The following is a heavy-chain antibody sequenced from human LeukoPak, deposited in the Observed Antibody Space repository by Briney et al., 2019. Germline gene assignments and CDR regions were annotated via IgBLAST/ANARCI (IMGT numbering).Heavy chain of an antibody. J-gene: IGHJ4*02. V-gene: IGHV4-59*08. Sequence: PSETLSLTCTVSGGSISSYYWSWIRQPPGKGLEWIGYIYYSGSTNYNPSLKSRATILVDSSKNQFSLKLSSVTAADTAVYYCARCDSSGYLNYYFDYWGQGTLVTVSS. CDR1: GGSISSYY. CDR2: IYYSGST. CDR3: ARCDSSGYLNYYFDY. D-gene: IGHD3-22*01.